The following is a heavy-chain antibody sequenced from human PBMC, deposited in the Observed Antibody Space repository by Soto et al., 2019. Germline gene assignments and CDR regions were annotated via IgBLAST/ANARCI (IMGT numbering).Heavy chain of an antibody. CDR2: IDWDDDK. V-gene: IGHV2-70*01. D-gene: IGHD5-12*01. J-gene: IGHJ4*01. CDR3: ARMIRGQDYWGYYFDY. Sequence: GACTTLVKPTETLTLTCTFSGFSLSTSGMCVSWIRQPPGKALEWLALIDWDDDKYYSTSLKTRLTISKDTSKNQVVLTMTNMDPVHNAAYCCARMIRGQDYWGYYFDYWGDGTLVTDS. CDR1: GFSLSTSGMC.